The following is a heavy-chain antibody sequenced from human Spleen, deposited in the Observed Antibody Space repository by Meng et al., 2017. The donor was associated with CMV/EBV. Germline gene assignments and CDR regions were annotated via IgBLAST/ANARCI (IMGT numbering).Heavy chain of an antibody. Sequence: ITLQQVLSPALTPTTTPRPAAPFLGFFLSTVGVGVGLNRQPPGKALEWLALIYWDDDKRYSPSLKSRLTLTKDTSKNQVVLTMTNMDPVDTATYYCAHSADYYDSSGKGYFDYWGQGTLVTVSS. CDR2: IYWDDDK. D-gene: IGHD3-22*01. V-gene: IGHV2-5*02. J-gene: IGHJ4*02. CDR3: AHSADYYDSSGKGYFDY. CDR1: GFFLSTVGVG.